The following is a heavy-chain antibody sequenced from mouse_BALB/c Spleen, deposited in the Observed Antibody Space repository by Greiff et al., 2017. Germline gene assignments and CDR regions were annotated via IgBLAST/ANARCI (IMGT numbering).Heavy chain of an antibody. CDR2: ISYSGST. D-gene: IGHD2-2*01. J-gene: IGHJ2*01. Sequence: EVKLVESGPGLVKPSQSLSLTCTVTGYSITSDYAWNWIRQFPGNKLEWMGYISYSGSTSYNPSLKSRISITRDTSKNQFFLQLNSVTTEDTATYYCARAGYDVFDYWGQGTTLTVSS. CDR3: ARAGYDVFDY. V-gene: IGHV3-2*02. CDR1: GYSITSDYA.